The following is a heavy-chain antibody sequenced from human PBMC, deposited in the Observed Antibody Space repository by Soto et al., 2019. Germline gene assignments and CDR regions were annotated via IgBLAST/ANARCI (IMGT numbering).Heavy chain of an antibody. D-gene: IGHD4-17*01. CDR3: ARVTRGDYLLTFSLRGMDV. J-gene: IGHJ6*02. Sequence: SETLSLTCAVYGGSFSNYYWSWIRQPPGKGLEWIGEINHSGTTNYNPSLKSRVTTSVDTSKNQFSLKLTSVTAADTAVYYCARVTRGDYLLTFSLRGMDVWGQGTPVTVYS. CDR2: INHSGTT. CDR1: GGSFSNYY. V-gene: IGHV4-34*01.